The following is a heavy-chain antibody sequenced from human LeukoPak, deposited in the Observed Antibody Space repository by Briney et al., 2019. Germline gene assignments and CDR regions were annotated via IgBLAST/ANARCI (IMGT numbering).Heavy chain of an antibody. V-gene: IGHV3-48*01. Sequence: QPGGSLRLSCAASGFNFIDYSMNWVRQAPGKGLEWISYIGISSGNTKYADSVKGRFTISRDKARNSLYLQMNSLRVEDTAVYYCARDHRYAFDNWGHGTLVTVSS. CDR1: GFNFIDYS. D-gene: IGHD5-12*01. J-gene: IGHJ4*01. CDR2: IGISSGNT. CDR3: ARDHRYAFDN.